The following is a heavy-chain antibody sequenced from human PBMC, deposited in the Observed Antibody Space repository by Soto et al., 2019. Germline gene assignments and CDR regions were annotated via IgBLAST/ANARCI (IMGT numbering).Heavy chain of an antibody. CDR1: GFTFSSYG. Sequence: QVQLVESGGGVVQPGRSLRFSCAASGFTFSSYGMHWVRQAPGKGLEWVAVIWYDGSNKYYADSVKGRFTISRDNSKNTLYLQMNSLRAEDTAEYYCARDRCSSTSCYVVSRGFSSGWYVFDYWGQGTLVTVSS. D-gene: IGHD2-2*01. CDR3: ARDRCSSTSCYVVSRGFSSGWYVFDY. CDR2: IWYDGSNK. V-gene: IGHV3-33*01. J-gene: IGHJ4*02.